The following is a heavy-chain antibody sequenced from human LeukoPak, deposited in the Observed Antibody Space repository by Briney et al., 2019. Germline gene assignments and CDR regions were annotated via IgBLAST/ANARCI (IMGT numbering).Heavy chain of an antibody. Sequence: GRSLRLSCAASGFTFSSYAMHWVRQAPGKGLEWVAVISYDGSNKYYADSVKGRFTISRDNSKNTLYLQMNSLRAEDTAVYYCARGLRAVPAAHHLDYWGQGTLVTVSS. V-gene: IGHV3-30*01. CDR3: ARGLRAVPAAHHLDY. CDR1: GFTFSSYA. D-gene: IGHD2-2*01. CDR2: ISYDGSNK. J-gene: IGHJ4*02.